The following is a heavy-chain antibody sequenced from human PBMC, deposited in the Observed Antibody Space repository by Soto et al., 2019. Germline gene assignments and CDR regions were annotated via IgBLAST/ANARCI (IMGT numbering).Heavy chain of an antibody. V-gene: IGHV1-18*01. Sequence: ASVKVSCKASGYTFTSHGISWVRQAPGQGLEWMGWISAYNGNTKFAQKLQGRVTMTTDTSTSTAYIELRSLRSDDTAVYYCATRGGDYAGKSDVTYYFGYLGHGTLVTVSS. CDR2: ISAYNGNT. CDR3: ATRGGDYAGKSDVTYYFGY. J-gene: IGHJ4*01. D-gene: IGHD4-17*01. CDR1: GYTFTSHG.